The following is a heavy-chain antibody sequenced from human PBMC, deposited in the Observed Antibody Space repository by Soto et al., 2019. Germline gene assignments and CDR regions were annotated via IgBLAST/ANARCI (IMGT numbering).Heavy chain of an antibody. Sequence: QVQLVESGGGVVQPGRSLRLSCAASRFTFSSYAMHWVRQAPGKGLEWVAVISYDGSNKYYADSVKGRFTISRDNSKDXLXXQMNSLRAEDTAVYYCAREGGQCSGGSCSPHGFDYWGQGTLVTVSS. CDR3: AREGGQCSGGSCSPHGFDY. CDR1: RFTFSSYA. J-gene: IGHJ4*02. D-gene: IGHD2-15*01. V-gene: IGHV3-30-3*01. CDR2: ISYDGSNK.